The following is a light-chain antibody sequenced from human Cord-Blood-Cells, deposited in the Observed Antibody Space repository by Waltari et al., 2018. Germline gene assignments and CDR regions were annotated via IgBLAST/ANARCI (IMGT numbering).Light chain of an antibody. CDR2: GAS. Sequence: EIVLTQSPGPLSLSQGERATLSCRASQSVSSSYLAWYQQKPGQAPRLLIYGASSRATGIPDRFSGSGSGTDFTLTISRLEPEDFAVYYCQQYGSSFTFGPGTKVDIK. CDR1: QSVSSSY. CDR3: QQYGSSFT. V-gene: IGKV3-20*01. J-gene: IGKJ3*01.